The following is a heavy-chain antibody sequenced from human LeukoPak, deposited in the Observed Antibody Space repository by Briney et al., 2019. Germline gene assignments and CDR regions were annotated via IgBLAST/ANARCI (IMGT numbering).Heavy chain of an antibody. CDR1: GGSIGSYY. CDR3: ARERIAAAGPKGMDV. Sequence: SETLSLTCTVSGGSIGSYYWSWIRQPPGKGLEWIGYIYYSGSTNYNPSLKSRVTISVDTSKNQFSLKLSSVTAADTAVYYCARERIAAAGPKGMDVWGQGTTVTVSS. CDR2: IYYSGST. V-gene: IGHV4-59*01. D-gene: IGHD6-13*01. J-gene: IGHJ6*02.